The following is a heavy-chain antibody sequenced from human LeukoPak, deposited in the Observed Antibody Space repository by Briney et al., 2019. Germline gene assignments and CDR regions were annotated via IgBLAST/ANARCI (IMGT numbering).Heavy chain of an antibody. CDR2: IYYSEGT. CDR1: GASISSRSYY. Sequence: SETLSLTCTVSGASISSRSYYWGWIRQPPGKGLEWIGSIYYSEGTYYNPSLKSRVTISVDTSKNQFSLKLSSVTAADTAVYYCARANRAGATTDWFDPWGQGTLVTVSS. D-gene: IGHD1-26*01. CDR3: ARANRAGATTDWFDP. V-gene: IGHV4-39*07. J-gene: IGHJ5*02.